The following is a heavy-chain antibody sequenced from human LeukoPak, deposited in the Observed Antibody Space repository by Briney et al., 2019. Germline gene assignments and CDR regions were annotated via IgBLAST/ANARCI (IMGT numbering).Heavy chain of an antibody. CDR3: ARDAPYYYDSSGYAFDI. V-gene: IGHV3-30*04. Sequence: GGSLRLSCAASGFTFSSYAMHWVRQAPGKGLEWVAVISYDGRNKYYADSVKGRFTISRDNSKNALYLQMNSLRAEDTAVYYCARDAPYYYDSSGYAFDIWGQGTMVTVSS. CDR2: ISYDGRNK. D-gene: IGHD3-22*01. CDR1: GFTFSSYA. J-gene: IGHJ3*02.